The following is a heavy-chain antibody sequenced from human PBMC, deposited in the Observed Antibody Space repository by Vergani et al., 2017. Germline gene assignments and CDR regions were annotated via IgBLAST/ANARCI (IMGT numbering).Heavy chain of an antibody. D-gene: IGHD3-22*01. J-gene: IGHJ4*02. Sequence: QVQLVQSGAEVKKPGASVKVSCKASGYTFTGYYMHWVRQAPGQGLEWMGWINPNSGGTNYAQKFQGRVTMTRDTSISTAYLQWSSLKASDTAMYYCARRDSSGYYPYWGQGTLVTVSS. CDR3: ARRDSSGYYPY. CDR1: GYTFTGYY. CDR2: INPNSGGT. V-gene: IGHV1-2*02.